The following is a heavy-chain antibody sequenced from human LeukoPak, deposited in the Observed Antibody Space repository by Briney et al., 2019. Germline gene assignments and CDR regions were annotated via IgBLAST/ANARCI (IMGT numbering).Heavy chain of an antibody. D-gene: IGHD5-24*01. CDR3: ARPGRDGYNFYYFDY. Sequence: GESLKISCKGSGYRFTSYWIGWVRQMPGKGLEWMGIIYPGDSDTRYSPSFQGQVTIPADKSISTAYLQWSSLKASDTAMYYCARPGRDGYNFYYFDYWGQGTLVTVSS. J-gene: IGHJ4*02. CDR2: IYPGDSDT. CDR1: GYRFTSYW. V-gene: IGHV5-51*01.